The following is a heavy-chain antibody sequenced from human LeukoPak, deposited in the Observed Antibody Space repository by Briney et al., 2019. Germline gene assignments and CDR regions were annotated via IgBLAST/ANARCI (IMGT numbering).Heavy chain of an antibody. J-gene: IGHJ4*02. CDR3: AKGMVITALLDY. V-gene: IGHV3-74*01. Sequence: GGSLRLSCAASGFTFRSSWIHWVRHVPGKGLVWVSRINSDGSTTNYADSVKGRFTISRDNAKNTLYLQMDSLRADDTAVYYCAKGMVITALLDYWGQGTLVTVSS. CDR1: GFTFRSSW. CDR2: INSDGSTT. D-gene: IGHD3-22*01.